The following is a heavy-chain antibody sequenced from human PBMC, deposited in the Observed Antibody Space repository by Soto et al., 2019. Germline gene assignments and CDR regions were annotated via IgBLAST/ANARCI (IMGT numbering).Heavy chain of an antibody. CDR3: ARAPMIVVVTSFDY. V-gene: IGHV1-18*01. J-gene: IGHJ4*02. D-gene: IGHD3-22*01. Sequence: ASVKVSCKASGYTFTSYGISWVRQAPGQGLEWMGWISAYNGNTNYAQKLQGRVTMTTDTSTSTAYMELRSLRSDDTAVYYCARAPMIVVVTSFDYWGQGTLVTVSS. CDR2: ISAYNGNT. CDR1: GYTFTSYG.